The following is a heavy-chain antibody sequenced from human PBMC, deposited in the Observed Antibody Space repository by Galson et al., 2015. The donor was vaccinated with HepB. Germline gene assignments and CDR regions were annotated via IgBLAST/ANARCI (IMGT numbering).Heavy chain of an antibody. CDR1: GFIFSNYA. V-gene: IGHV3-23*01. J-gene: IGHJ4*02. D-gene: IGHD6-19*01. CDR2: ITPSGDNP. Sequence: SLRLSCAGSGFIFSNYAMSWVRQAPGKGLEWVSAITPSGDNPYSADSMKGRFFISRDNSQNTLFLQMNSLRADDTAIYFCAKVFPEKTDGWYRQALYYFDSWGQGTRVTVSS. CDR3: AKVFPEKTDGWYRQALYYFDS.